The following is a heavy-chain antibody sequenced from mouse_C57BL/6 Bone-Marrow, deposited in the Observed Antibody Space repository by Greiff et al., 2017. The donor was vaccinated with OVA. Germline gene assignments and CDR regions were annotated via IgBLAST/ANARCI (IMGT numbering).Heavy chain of an antibody. CDR3: ARYERLITTREYYFDY. D-gene: IGHD1-1*01. J-gene: IGHJ2*01. Sequence: EVKLVESGGGLVQPGGSLSLSCAASGFTFTDYYMSWVRQPPGKALEWLGFIRNKANGYTTEYSASVKGRFTISRDNSQSILYLQMNALRAEDSATYYCARYERLITTREYYFDYWGQGTTLTVSS. V-gene: IGHV7-3*01. CDR1: GFTFTDYY. CDR2: IRNKANGYTT.